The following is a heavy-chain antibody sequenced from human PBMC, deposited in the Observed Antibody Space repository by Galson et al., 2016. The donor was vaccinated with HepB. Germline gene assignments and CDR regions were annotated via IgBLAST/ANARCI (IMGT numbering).Heavy chain of an antibody. D-gene: IGHD6-13*01. CDR1: GVTFSTSA. CDR3: AARGNSWPYY. CDR2: IVAGNGDT. J-gene: IGHJ4*02. V-gene: IGHV1-58*01. Sequence: SVKVSCKASGVTFSTSAVQWVRQARGQHLEWIGWIVAGNGDTKYAQKFQERVTITRDMSTRTAYMELSSLTSEDTAVHYCAARGNSWPYYWGQGTLVTVSS.